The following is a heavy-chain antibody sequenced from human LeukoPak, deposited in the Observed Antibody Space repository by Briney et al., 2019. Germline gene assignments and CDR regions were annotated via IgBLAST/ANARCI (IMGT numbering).Heavy chain of an antibody. CDR2: IKQDGSEK. CDR1: GFTFSSYW. Sequence: GGSLRLSCAASGFTFSSYWMTWVRQAPGRGLEWVANIKQDGSEKYYVDSVKGRFTVSRDNAKNSLYLQMNSLRDEDTAVYYCAREVAARRLGSWVDPWGQGTLVTVSS. V-gene: IGHV3-7*01. CDR3: AREVAARRLGSWVDP. D-gene: IGHD6-6*01. J-gene: IGHJ5*02.